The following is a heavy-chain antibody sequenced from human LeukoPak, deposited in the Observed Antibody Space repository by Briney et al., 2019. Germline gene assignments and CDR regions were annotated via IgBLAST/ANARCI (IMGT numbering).Heavy chain of an antibody. CDR2: IYPGDSDT. V-gene: IGHV5-51*01. D-gene: IGHD2-2*01. Sequence: KVGESLKISCKGSGYSFTSYWTGWVRQMPGKGLEWMGIIYPGDSDTRYSPSFQGQVTISADKSISTAYLQWSSLKASDTAMYYCAKGFCSSTSCYADSDYWGQGTLVTVSS. CDR1: GYSFTSYW. CDR3: AKGFCSSTSCYADSDY. J-gene: IGHJ4*02.